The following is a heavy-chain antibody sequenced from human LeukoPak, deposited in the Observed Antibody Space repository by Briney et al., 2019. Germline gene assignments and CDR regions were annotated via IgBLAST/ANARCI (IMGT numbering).Heavy chain of an antibody. J-gene: IGHJ6*03. Sequence: PSGTLSLTCAVSGGSISSSNWWSWVRQPPGKGLEWIGYIYYSGSTNYNPSLKSRVTISVDTSKNQFSLKLSSVTAADTAVYHCAREGGYCSSTSCSHYYYYYMDVWGKGTTVTVSS. V-gene: IGHV4-4*02. CDR1: GGSISSSNW. CDR2: IYYSGST. CDR3: AREGGYCSSTSCSHYYYYYMDV. D-gene: IGHD2-2*01.